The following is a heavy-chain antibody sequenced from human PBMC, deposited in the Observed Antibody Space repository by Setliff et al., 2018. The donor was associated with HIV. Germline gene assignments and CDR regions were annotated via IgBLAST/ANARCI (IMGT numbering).Heavy chain of an antibody. J-gene: IGHJ6*02. Sequence: GGSLRLSCAASGFTVSSNYMSWVRQAPGKGLEWVSVIYSGGSTYYADSVKGRFTISRDNSKNALYLQMNSLRAEDTAVYYCARVGDYNFWSGYKYNYYYGMDVWGQGTTVTVSS. V-gene: IGHV3-53*01. D-gene: IGHD3-3*01. CDR1: GFTVSSNY. CDR3: ARVGDYNFWSGYKYNYYYGMDV. CDR2: IYSGGST.